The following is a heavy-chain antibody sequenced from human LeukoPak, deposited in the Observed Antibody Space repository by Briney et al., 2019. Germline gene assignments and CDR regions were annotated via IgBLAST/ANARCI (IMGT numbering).Heavy chain of an antibody. CDR3: AHIVVVPAAMFGAFDI. Sequence: SETLSLTCTVSVGSISSSSYYWGWIRQPPGKGLEWIGSIYYSGSTYYNPSLKSRVTISVDTSKNQFSLKLSSVTAADTAVYYCAHIVVVPAAMFGAFDIWGQGTMVTVSS. J-gene: IGHJ3*02. CDR1: VGSISSSSYY. V-gene: IGHV4-39*01. D-gene: IGHD2-2*01. CDR2: IYYSGST.